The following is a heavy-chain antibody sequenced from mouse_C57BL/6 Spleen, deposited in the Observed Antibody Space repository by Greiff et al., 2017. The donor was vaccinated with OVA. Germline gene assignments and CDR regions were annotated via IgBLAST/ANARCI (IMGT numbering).Heavy chain of an antibody. CDR1: GFNIKDDY. CDR3: TRTYSNYGY. Sequence: EVKLLESGAELVRPGASVKLSCTASGFNIKDDYMHWVKQRPEQGLEWIGWIDPENGDTEYASKFQGKATITADTSSNTAYLQLSSLTSEDTAVYYCTRTYSNYGYWGQGTTLTVSS. D-gene: IGHD2-5*01. V-gene: IGHV14-4*01. J-gene: IGHJ2*01. CDR2: IDPENGDT.